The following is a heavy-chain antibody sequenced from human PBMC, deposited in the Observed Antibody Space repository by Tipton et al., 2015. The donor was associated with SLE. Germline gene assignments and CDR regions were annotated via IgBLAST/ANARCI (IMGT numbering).Heavy chain of an antibody. CDR3: ARDTYTAYGWYFDL. CDR1: GGSISSYY. V-gene: IGHV4-59*12. CDR2: IYYSGST. J-gene: IGHJ2*01. Sequence: TLSLTCTVSGGSISSYYWSWIRQPPGKGLEWIGYIYYSGSTNYNPSLKSRVTISVDTSKNQFSLKLSSVTAADTAVYFCARDTYTAYGWYFDLWGRGTLVTVSS. D-gene: IGHD3-16*01.